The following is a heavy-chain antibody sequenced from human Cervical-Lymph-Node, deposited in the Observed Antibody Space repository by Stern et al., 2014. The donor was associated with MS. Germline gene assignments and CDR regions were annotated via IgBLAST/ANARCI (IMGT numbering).Heavy chain of an antibody. Sequence: QVQLVQSGAEVKKPGASVKVSCKASGYTFTGDYIHWVRQAPGQGLEWMGWINPDSGDTYSALKFRGRVTLTRDTSISTAYMELSRLRSDDTAVYYCGRDLRLAPTIVGRACDYWGQGTLVTVSS. J-gene: IGHJ4*02. CDR2: INPDSGDT. V-gene: IGHV1-2*02. CDR1: GYTFTGDY. CDR3: GRDLRLAPTIVGRACDY. D-gene: IGHD3-10*01.